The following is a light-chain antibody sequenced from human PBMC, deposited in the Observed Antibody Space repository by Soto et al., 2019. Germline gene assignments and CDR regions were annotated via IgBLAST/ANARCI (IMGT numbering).Light chain of an antibody. CDR3: NSYPRENPRFYV. J-gene: IGLJ1*01. V-gene: IGLV2-14*03. Sequence: QSVLTQPASVSGSPGQSITISCTGTRSDVGHYDYVSWYQHHPGKAPKLIIYDVSSRPSGISNRFSGSKSGNTASLVISGLQTEDEADYYCNSYPRENPRFYVFGTGPKVTVL. CDR1: RSDVGHYDY. CDR2: DVS.